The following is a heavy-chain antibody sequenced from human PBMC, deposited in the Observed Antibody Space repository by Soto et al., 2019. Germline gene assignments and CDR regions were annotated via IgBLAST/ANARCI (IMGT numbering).Heavy chain of an antibody. J-gene: IGHJ3*02. CDR2: IIPIFGTA. CDR1: GGTFSSYA. Sequence: SVKVSCKASGGTFSSYAISWVRQAPGQGLEWMGGIIPIFGTANYAQKFQGRVTITADTSTSTAYMELSSLRSDDTAVYYCARGTDYVCVMYRHTYGRDAFEIWGQGTMVTVS. V-gene: IGHV1-69*06. D-gene: IGHD3-16*01. CDR3: ARGTDYVCVMYRHTYGRDAFEI.